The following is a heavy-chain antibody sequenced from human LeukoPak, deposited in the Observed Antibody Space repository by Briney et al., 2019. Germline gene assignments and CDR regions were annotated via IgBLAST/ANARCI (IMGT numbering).Heavy chain of an antibody. Sequence: GASVKVSCKASGGTFSSYAISWVRQAPGQGLELMGGIIPIFGTANYAQKFQGRVTITADESTSTAYMELSSLRSEDTAVYYCASSPTYGILTGYYPYWGQGTLVTVSS. CDR1: GGTFSSYA. D-gene: IGHD3-9*01. V-gene: IGHV1-69*13. CDR2: IIPIFGTA. J-gene: IGHJ4*02. CDR3: ASSPTYGILTGYYPY.